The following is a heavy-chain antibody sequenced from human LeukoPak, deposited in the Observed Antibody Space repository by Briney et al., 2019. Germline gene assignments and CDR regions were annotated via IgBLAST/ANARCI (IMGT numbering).Heavy chain of an antibody. J-gene: IGHJ4*02. CDR1: GGTFSSYA. Sequence: ASVKVSCKASGGTFSSYAISWVRQAPGQGLEWMGGIIPIFGTANYAQKFQGRVTITADESTSTAYMELSSLRSEDTAVYYCARGPDSSGYPRLDYWGQGTLVTVSS. D-gene: IGHD3-22*01. CDR2: IIPIFGTA. CDR3: ARGPDSSGYPRLDY. V-gene: IGHV1-69*13.